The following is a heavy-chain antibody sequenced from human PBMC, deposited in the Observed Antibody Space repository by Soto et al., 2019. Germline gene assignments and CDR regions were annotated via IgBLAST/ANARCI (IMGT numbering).Heavy chain of an antibody. V-gene: IGHV3-30*18. D-gene: IGHD4-4*01. CDR3: AKDFREMATVAPDVS. CDR1: GFIFTSFG. Sequence: QVQLVESGGGVVQPGTSLKLSCATSGFIFTSFGMHWLRQAPGKGLEWVAVISYDGIDENYADSVKGRFAISRDKSKSTVYLHMNTLRVEDKAVYYCAKDFREMATVAPDVSWGQGTLVTVSS. J-gene: IGHJ4*02. CDR2: ISYDGIDE.